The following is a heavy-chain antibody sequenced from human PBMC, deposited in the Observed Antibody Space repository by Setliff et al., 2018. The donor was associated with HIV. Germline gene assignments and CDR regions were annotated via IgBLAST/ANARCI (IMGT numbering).Heavy chain of an antibody. D-gene: IGHD4-17*01. V-gene: IGHV1-69*13. Sequence: SVKVSCKASGGTFSSYAISWVRQAPGQGLEWMGGIILLFGTPNYAQKFQGRVTITADESTSTAYMELRSLKSDDTAVYYCARSLGHDYGDNDSPLYNWFDPWGQGTLVTVSS. J-gene: IGHJ5*02. CDR1: GGTFSSYA. CDR3: ARSLGHDYGDNDSPLYNWFDP. CDR2: IILLFGTP.